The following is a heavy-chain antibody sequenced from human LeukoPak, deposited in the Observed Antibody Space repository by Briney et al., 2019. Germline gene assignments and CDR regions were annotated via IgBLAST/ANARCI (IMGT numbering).Heavy chain of an antibody. D-gene: IGHD3-10*01. J-gene: IGHJ3*02. CDR3: ATHSGTPGGGDTFDI. CDR2: ISSSGTYT. V-gene: IGHV3-21*01. Sequence: GGSLRLSCAASGFTFSDYSMNWVRQAPETGLEWVSSISSSGTYTYYADSVKGRFTISRDNAKNSLYLQMNSLRAEDTAVYYCATHSGTPGGGDTFDIWGQGAMVTVSS. CDR1: GFTFSDYS.